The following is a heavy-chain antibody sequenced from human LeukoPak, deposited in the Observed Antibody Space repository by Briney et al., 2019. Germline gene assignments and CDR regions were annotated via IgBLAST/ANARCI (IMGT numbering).Heavy chain of an antibody. V-gene: IGHV4-4*07. Sequence: KSSETLSLTCIVSGGSISNSFWNWIRQPAGKGLEWIGRIFGTGSTNYNPSLKSRVTMSVDTSKNQFSLKLSSVTAADTAVYYCARGLKGGVELWFGEPHRFDAFDIWGQGTMVTVSS. CDR1: GGSISNSF. CDR2: IFGTGST. J-gene: IGHJ3*02. CDR3: ARGLKGGVELWFGEPHRFDAFDI. D-gene: IGHD3-10*01.